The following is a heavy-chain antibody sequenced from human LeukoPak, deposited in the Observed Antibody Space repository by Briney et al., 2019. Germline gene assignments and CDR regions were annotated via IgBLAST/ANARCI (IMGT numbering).Heavy chain of an antibody. CDR2: INSDGSFT. Sequence: GGSLRLSCAASGFTFSTYWMSWVRQAPGKGLEWVSRINSDGSFTNYADSVKGRFTISRDNAKNTLYPQMNSLRAEDTAVYYCARGPITRGVTPSDYWGQGTLVTVSS. CDR1: GFTFSTYW. CDR3: ARGPITRGVTPSDY. J-gene: IGHJ4*02. V-gene: IGHV3-74*01. D-gene: IGHD4-23*01.